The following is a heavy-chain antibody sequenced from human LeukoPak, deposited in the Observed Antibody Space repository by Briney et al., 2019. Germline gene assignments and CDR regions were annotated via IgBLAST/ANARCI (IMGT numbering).Heavy chain of an antibody. Sequence: PSETLSLTCTVSGGSISSGSYYWRWIRQPAGKGLEWIGRIYTSGSTNYNPSLKSRVTISVDTSKNQFSLKLSSVTAADTAVYYCARDEAAAGTHYWGQGTLVTVSS. V-gene: IGHV4-61*02. CDR3: ARDEAAAGTHY. J-gene: IGHJ4*02. CDR1: GGSISSGSYY. D-gene: IGHD6-13*01. CDR2: IYTSGST.